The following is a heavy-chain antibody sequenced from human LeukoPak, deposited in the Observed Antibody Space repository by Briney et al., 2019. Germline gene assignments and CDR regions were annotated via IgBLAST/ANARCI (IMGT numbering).Heavy chain of an antibody. V-gene: IGHV1-2*02. J-gene: IGHJ4*02. CDR2: INCNSGDA. CDR1: GYPFTEHY. D-gene: IGHD3-16*01. Sequence: ASVKVSCKASGYPFTEHYIYWVRQAPGQGLEWVGRINCNSGDANSAQKFQGRVTMTRDTSISTAYMELSRLRSDDTAVYYCASGRLGESFTWGQGTLVTVSS. CDR3: ASGRLGESFT.